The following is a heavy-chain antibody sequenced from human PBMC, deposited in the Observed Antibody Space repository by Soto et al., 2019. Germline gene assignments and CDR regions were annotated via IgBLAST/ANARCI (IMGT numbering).Heavy chain of an antibody. V-gene: IGHV1-58*01. CDR1: GFTFISSA. CDR2: IVVGSGNT. CDR3: AADYYDTTDYYYDY. Sequence: SVKVSCKASGFTFISSAVQWVRQARGQRLEWIGWIVVGSGNTNYAQKFQERVTISRDLSTSTAYMELSSLRSEDMAVYYCAADYYDTTDYYYDYWGQGTLVTVSS. D-gene: IGHD3-22*01. J-gene: IGHJ4*02.